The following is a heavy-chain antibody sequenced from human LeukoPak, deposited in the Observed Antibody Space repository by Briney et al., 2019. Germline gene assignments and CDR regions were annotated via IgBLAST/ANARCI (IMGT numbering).Heavy chain of an antibody. V-gene: IGHV3-23*03. D-gene: IGHD1-26*01. J-gene: IGHJ4*02. CDR2: IYSDGST. CDR3: AKTWASYLNDY. Sequence: GGSLRLSCADSKFTFSTYSMNWVRQAPGKGPEWVSVIYSDGSTYYADSVKGRFTISRDNSKNTLYLQMNSLRAEDTAVYYCAKTWASYLNDYWGQGTLVTVSS. CDR1: KFTFSTYS.